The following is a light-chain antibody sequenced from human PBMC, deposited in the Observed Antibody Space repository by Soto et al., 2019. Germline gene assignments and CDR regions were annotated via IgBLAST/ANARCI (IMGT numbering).Light chain of an antibody. V-gene: IGKV3-20*01. CDR3: QQFSSYPLT. J-gene: IGKJ4*01. Sequence: GFTQYQSTLSLSPGARATLSCRAIQTVINNYLAWYQQKPGKAPRLLIYDASSRATGIPDRFSGGGSGTDFTLTISRLEPEDFAVYYCQQFSSYPLTFGGGTKVDI. CDR2: DAS. CDR1: QTVINNY.